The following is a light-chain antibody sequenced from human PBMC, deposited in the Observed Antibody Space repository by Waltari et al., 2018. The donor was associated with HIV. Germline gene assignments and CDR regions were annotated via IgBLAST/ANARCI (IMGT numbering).Light chain of an antibody. J-gene: IGLJ2*01. CDR3: QAWDSSTAV. Sequence: SYELTQPPSVSVSPGQTASITCSGDKLGDKYACWYQQKPGQSPVLVIYQDSKRPSGSPERFSGSNSGNTATLTIRGTQAMDEADYYCQAWDSSTAVFGGGTKLTVL. CDR1: KLGDKY. V-gene: IGLV3-1*01. CDR2: QDS.